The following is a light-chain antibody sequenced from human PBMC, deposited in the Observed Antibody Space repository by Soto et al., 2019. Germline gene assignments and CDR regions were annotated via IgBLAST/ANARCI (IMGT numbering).Light chain of an antibody. CDR1: SSDVGGYDY. J-gene: IGLJ2*01. CDR3: SSYSSSSSVV. CDR2: DVS. V-gene: IGLV2-14*01. Sequence: QSALTQPASVSGSPGQSITISCTGTSSDVGGYDYVSWYQQHPGKAPKPMIYDVSNRPSGVSDRFSGSKSGNTASLTISGLQAEDEGDYYCSSYSSSSSVVFGGGTKLTVL.